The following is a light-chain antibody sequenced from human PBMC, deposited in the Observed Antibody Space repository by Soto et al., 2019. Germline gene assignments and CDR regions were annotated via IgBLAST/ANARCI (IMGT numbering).Light chain of an antibody. CDR3: QQHSNWPYT. Sequence: EIVMTQSPDTLSVSPGESATLSCRASQSVTNSLAWSQQKPGQAPRLLVYGASTRAPGIPARFSGSGSGTEFTLTISSLQSEDSAVYYCQQHSNWPYTFGQGTKLEIK. CDR1: QSVTNS. CDR2: GAS. J-gene: IGKJ2*01. V-gene: IGKV3-15*01.